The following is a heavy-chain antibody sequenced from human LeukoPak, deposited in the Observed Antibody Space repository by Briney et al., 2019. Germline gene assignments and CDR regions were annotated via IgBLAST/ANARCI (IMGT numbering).Heavy chain of an antibody. J-gene: IGHJ6*02. CDR1: GFTLSNYW. CDR3: ARVYGSITIFGVPYGMDV. Sequence: GGSLRLSCAASGFTLSNYWMHWVRGVPEKGLVWVSLMNGDGTITAYADSVKGRFTISRESGKNTLYLEMNSLRAEDTAVYYCARVYGSITIFGVPYGMDVWGQGTTVTVSS. V-gene: IGHV3-74*01. D-gene: IGHD3-3*01. CDR2: MNGDGTIT.